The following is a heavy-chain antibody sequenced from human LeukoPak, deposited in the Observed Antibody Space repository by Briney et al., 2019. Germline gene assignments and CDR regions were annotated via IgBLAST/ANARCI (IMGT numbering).Heavy chain of an antibody. Sequence: AASVNVSRKASGYTFHSYYMHWVRQAPGQGLEGMGIINPSGGSTSYAQKFQGRVTMARDTSTSTVYMELSSLRSEDTAVYYCARGGKIAAAFARFDPWGQGTLVTVSS. J-gene: IGHJ5*02. D-gene: IGHD6-13*01. CDR1: GYTFHSYY. V-gene: IGHV1-46*02. CDR2: INPSGGST. CDR3: ARGGKIAAAFARFDP.